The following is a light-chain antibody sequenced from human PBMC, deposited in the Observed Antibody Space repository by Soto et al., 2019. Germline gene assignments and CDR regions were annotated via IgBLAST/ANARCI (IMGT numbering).Light chain of an antibody. J-gene: IGKJ2*01. CDR1: QSIDTY. Sequence: DIQMTQSPSSLSASVGDRFTITCLSSQSIDTYLNWYQQKPGTAPKLLIYAASSLQSGVPSRFSGRGSGTDFTLTISSLQPEDFATYYCQQSYSTPMYTFGQGTKVDIK. V-gene: IGKV1-39*01. CDR2: AAS. CDR3: QQSYSTPMYT.